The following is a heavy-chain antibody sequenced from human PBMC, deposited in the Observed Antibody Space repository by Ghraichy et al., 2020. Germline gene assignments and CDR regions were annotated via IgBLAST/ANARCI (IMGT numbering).Heavy chain of an antibody. CDR2: ISSASSYK. J-gene: IGHJ5*02. CDR3: ARDGDSTVARGGWFDP. D-gene: IGHD6-13*01. CDR1: GFTFSIHS. Sequence: GGSLRLSCAASGFTFSIHSMNWVRQAPGKGLEWVSSISSASSYKEYADSVKGRFTISRDNAKNSLYLQMTSLRAEDTAVYYCARDGDSTVARGGWFDPWGQGILVTVSS. V-gene: IGHV3-21*01.